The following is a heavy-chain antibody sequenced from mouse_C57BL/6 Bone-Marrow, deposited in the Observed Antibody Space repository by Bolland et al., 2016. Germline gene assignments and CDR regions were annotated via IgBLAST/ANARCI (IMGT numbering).Heavy chain of an antibody. J-gene: IGHJ3*01. Sequence: GSTKYNEKFKGKATLTVDTSSSTAYMELHSLTSEDSAVYFCARSESWFAYWGQGAQV. V-gene: IGHV1-85*01. CDR3: ARSESWFAY. CDR2: GST.